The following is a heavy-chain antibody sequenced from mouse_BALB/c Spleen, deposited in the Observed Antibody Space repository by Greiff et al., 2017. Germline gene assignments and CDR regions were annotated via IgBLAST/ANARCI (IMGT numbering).Heavy chain of an antibody. V-gene: IGHV1S132*01. Sequence: QVQLKESGAELVKPGASVKLSCKTSGYTFTSYWIQWVKQRPGQGLGWIGEIFPGTGTTYYNEKFKGKATLTIDTSSSTAYMQLSSLTSEDSAVYFCAREYGKDAMDYWGQGTSVTVSA. D-gene: IGHD2-10*02. CDR1: GYTFTSYW. J-gene: IGHJ4*01. CDR2: IFPGTGTT. CDR3: AREYGKDAMDY.